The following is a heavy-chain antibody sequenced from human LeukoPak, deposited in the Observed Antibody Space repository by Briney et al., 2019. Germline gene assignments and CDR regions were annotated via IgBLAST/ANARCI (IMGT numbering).Heavy chain of an antibody. V-gene: IGHV3-11*01. CDR1: GFTFSDYY. CDR2: ISSSGSTI. D-gene: IGHD5-24*01. J-gene: IGHJ4*02. Sequence: GGSLRLSCAASGFTFSDYYMSLIRQAPGKGLEWVSYISSSGSTIYYADSVKGRFTISRDNAKNSLYLQMNSLRAEDTAVYYCAREGRWLQSSPDYWGQGTLVTVSS. CDR3: AREGRWLQSSPDY.